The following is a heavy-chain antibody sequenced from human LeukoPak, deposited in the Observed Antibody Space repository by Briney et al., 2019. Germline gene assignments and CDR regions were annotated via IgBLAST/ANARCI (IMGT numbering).Heavy chain of an antibody. CDR3: ARLRSGYFDDDAFDI. Sequence: PSETLSLTCAVSGYSISSGYYWGWIRQPPGKGLEWIGSFSHSGSTHYNPSLKSRVTISLDTSKNQFSLKLSSVTAADTAVYYCARLRSGYFDDDAFDIWGQGTMVTVSS. CDR1: GYSISSGYY. D-gene: IGHD3-3*01. V-gene: IGHV4-38-2*01. J-gene: IGHJ3*02. CDR2: FSHSGST.